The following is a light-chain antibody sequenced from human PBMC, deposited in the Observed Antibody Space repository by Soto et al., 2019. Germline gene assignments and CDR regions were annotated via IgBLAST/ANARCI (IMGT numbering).Light chain of an antibody. CDR2: EVV. Sequence: QSVLTQPPSASGSRGQSVTISCTGTKNDIGVYDFVSWYQHHPGKAPRLIIYEVVQRPSGVPDRFSGSKSGNTASLTVSGLQAADEADYFCKSYAGSNTYVFRSGTKVTVL. CDR1: KNDIGVYDF. CDR3: KSYAGSNTYV. J-gene: IGLJ1*01. V-gene: IGLV2-8*01.